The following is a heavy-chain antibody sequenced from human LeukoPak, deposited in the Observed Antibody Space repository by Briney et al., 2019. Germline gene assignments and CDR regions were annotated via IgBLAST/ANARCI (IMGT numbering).Heavy chain of an antibody. CDR1: GYSFTCYW. CDR3: ARRCSSSSCPFEY. Sequence: PGESLKISCKGSGYSFTCYWISWVRQMPGKGLEWMGRIDPSDSYTNYSPSFQGHVTISADKSISTAYLQWSSLKASDTAMYYCARRCSSSSCPFEYWGQGTLVTVSS. J-gene: IGHJ4*02. V-gene: IGHV5-10-1*01. D-gene: IGHD2-2*01. CDR2: IDPSDSYT.